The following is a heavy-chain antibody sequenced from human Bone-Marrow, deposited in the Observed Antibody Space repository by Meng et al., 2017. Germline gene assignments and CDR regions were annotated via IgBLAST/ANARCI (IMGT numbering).Heavy chain of an antibody. V-gene: IGHV4-34*01. Sequence: QVQVQHWGAGLLKPSETLSLTCAFYGGSFSAYDWSWIRQPPGKGLEWLGQINHSGSTNDNPSLKRRVTISIDTSRNQLSLKLSSVTAADTAVYYCRLAYCMGDCVDYWGQGTLVTVSS. CDR2: INHSGST. D-gene: IGHD2-21*01. J-gene: IGHJ4*02. CDR1: GGSFSAYD. CDR3: RLAYCMGDCVDY.